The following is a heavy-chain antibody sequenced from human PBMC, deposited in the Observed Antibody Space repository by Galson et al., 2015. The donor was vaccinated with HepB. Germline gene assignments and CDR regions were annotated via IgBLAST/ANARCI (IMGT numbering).Heavy chain of an antibody. CDR3: ALPIFGVVRHAFDI. CDR2: INPSGGST. D-gene: IGHD3-3*01. V-gene: IGHV1-46*01. CDR1: GYTFTSYY. Sequence: SVKVSCKASGYTFTSYYMHWMRQAPGQGLEWMGIINPSGGSTSYEQKFQGRVTMTRDTSTSTVYMELSSLRSEDTAVYYCALPIFGVVRHAFDIWGQGTMVTVSS. J-gene: IGHJ3*02.